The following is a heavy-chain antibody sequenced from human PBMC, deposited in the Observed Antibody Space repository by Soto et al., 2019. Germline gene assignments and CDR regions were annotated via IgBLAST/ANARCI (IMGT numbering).Heavy chain of an antibody. J-gene: IGHJ4*02. D-gene: IGHD2-21*02. CDR2: ISSGNGGTT. CDR1: GFTFSSSA. CDR3: GEGGGGDHGY. Sequence: EVQLLDSGGGLVQPGGSLRLSCTASGFTFSSSAMSWVRQAPGKGLEWVSAISSGNGGTTYYAGSVKGRFTISRDNSKNTLNLQMNSLRAGDKAVDYCGEGGGGDHGYWGQGTLVTFSS. V-gene: IGHV3-23*01.